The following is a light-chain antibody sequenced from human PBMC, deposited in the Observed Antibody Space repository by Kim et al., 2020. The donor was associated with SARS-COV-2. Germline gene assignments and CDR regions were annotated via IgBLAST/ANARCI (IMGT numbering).Light chain of an antibody. CDR3: SSYTSSSTQV. CDR1: RSDVGGYNY. Sequence: GQAITISCHGTRSDVGGYNYVSWYQQHPGKAPNLMIYDVSNRPSGVSNRFSGSKSGNTASLTISGLQAEDEADYYCSSYTSSSTQVFGGGTQLTVL. J-gene: IGLJ3*02. CDR2: DVS. V-gene: IGLV2-14*03.